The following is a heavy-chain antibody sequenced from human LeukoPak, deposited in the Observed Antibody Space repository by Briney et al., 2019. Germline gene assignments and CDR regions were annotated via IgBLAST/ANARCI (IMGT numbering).Heavy chain of an antibody. V-gene: IGHV1-69*05. Sequence: GASVKVSCKASGGTFSSYAISWVRQAPGQGLEWMGGIIPIFGTANYAQKFQGRVTMTTDTSTSTAYMELRSLRSDDTAVYYCARDRPPFDYWGQGTLVTVSS. J-gene: IGHJ4*02. CDR2: IIPIFGTA. CDR1: GGTFSSYA. CDR3: ARDRPPFDY.